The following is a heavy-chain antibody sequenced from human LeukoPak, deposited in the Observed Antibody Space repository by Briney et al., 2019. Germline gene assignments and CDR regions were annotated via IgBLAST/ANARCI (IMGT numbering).Heavy chain of an antibody. CDR3: ARTSGINDY. J-gene: IGHJ4*02. V-gene: IGHV4-31*03. Sequence: XSLXCTVSXGSXSSXGYYWSXIXQXPGXGLEWIGYIYYSGSTYYNPSLKSRVAISVDTSKNQFSLKLSSVTAADTAVYYCARTSGINDYWGQGTLVTVSS. CDR2: IYYSGST. D-gene: IGHD1-14*01. CDR1: XGSXSSXGYY.